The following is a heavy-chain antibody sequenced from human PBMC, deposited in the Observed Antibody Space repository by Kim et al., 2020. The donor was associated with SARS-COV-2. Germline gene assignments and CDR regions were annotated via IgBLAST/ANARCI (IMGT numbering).Heavy chain of an antibody. V-gene: IGHV1-18*04. D-gene: IGHD2-15*01. CDR3: ARDKRDIVVVVATTKVRGLGNAFDI. Sequence: ASVKVSCKASGYTFTSYGISWVRQAPGQGLEWMGWISAYNGNTNYAQKLQGRVTMTTDTSTSTAYMELRSLRSDDTAVYYCARDKRDIVVVVATTKVRGLGNAFDIWGQGTMVTVSS. J-gene: IGHJ3*02. CDR2: ISAYNGNT. CDR1: GYTFTSYG.